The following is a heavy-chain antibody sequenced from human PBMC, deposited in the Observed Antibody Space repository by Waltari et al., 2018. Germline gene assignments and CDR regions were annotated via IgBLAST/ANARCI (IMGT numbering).Heavy chain of an antibody. J-gene: IGHJ5*02. CDR1: GGSISSYY. Sequence: QVQLQESGSGLVKPSETLSLTCTVSGGSISSYYWSWIRQPPGKGLEWIGYIYYSGSTNYNPSLKSRVTISVDTSKNQFTLKLSSVTAADTAVYYCARSNRYCSSTSCYSWFDPWGQGTLVTVSS. D-gene: IGHD2-2*01. V-gene: IGHV4-59*01. CDR3: ARSNRYCSSTSCYSWFDP. CDR2: IYYSGST.